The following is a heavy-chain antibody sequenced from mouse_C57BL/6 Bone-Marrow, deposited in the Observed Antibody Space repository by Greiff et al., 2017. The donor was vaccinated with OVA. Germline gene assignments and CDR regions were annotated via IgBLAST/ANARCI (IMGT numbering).Heavy chain of an antibody. Sequence: VQLQQSGAELARPGASVKLSCKASGYTFTSYGISWVKQRTGQGLEWIGEIYPRSGNTYYNEKFKGKATLTADKSSSTAYMELRSLTSEDSAVYFCARGYYGSRWYFDVWGTGTTVTVSS. J-gene: IGHJ1*03. CDR1: GYTFTSYG. CDR2: IYPRSGNT. D-gene: IGHD1-1*01. CDR3: ARGYYGSRWYFDV. V-gene: IGHV1-81*01.